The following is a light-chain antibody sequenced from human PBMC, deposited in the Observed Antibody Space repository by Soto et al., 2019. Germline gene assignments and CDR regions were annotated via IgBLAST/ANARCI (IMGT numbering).Light chain of an antibody. J-gene: IGKJ1*01. V-gene: IGKV1-5*03. Sequence: IQRTQSPSTLSASVGDRFTITCRASQSISSWLAWYQQKPGKSPKLLIYKASSLESGVPSRFSGSGSGTEFTLTISSLQPDDFATYYCQQYNSYWTVGQGTQVDIK. CDR1: QSISSW. CDR3: QQYNSYWT. CDR2: KAS.